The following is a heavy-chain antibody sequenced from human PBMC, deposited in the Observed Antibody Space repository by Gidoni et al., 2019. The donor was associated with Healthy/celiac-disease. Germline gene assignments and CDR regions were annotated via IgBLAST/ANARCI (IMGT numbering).Heavy chain of an antibody. CDR1: GFTFCSYS. V-gene: IGHV3-21*01. CDR3: ARSPPWSSSWYYFDY. CDR2: ISRSSSYI. D-gene: IGHD6-13*01. Sequence: EVQLVESGGGLVKPGGSLRLSCAASGFTFCSYSMNWFRQAPGKGLEWVSSISRSSSYIYYADSVKGRCTISRDNAKNSLYLQMNSLRAEDTAVYYCARSPPWSSSWYYFDYWGQGTLVTVSS. J-gene: IGHJ4*02.